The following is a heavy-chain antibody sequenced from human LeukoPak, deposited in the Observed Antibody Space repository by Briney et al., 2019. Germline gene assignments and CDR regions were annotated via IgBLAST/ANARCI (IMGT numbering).Heavy chain of an antibody. V-gene: IGHV4-59*01. CDR1: GGSIISYY. J-gene: IGHJ4*02. Sequence: PSETLSLTCTVSGGSIISYYWSWIRQPPGKGLELIGYIHSNGNNNYSPTLKSRLTVSVDTSKNQFSLKLTSVTAADTAVYFCAKGVTTFDSWGQGTLVIVPP. CDR3: AKGVTTFDS. D-gene: IGHD4-17*01. CDR2: IHSNGNN.